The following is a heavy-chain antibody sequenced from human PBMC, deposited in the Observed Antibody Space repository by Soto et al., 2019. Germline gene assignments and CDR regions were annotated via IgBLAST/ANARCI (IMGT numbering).Heavy chain of an antibody. CDR1: GFTFSSYG. V-gene: IGHV3-33*01. CDR2: IWYDGSNK. CDR3: ARDQANYDILTGSHDY. D-gene: IGHD3-9*01. J-gene: IGHJ4*02. Sequence: QVQLVESGGGVVQPGRSLRLSCAASGFTFSSYGMHWVRQAPGKGLEWVAVIWYDGSNKYYADSVKGLFTISRDNSKNALYLQMNSLRAEDTAVYYCARDQANYDILTGSHDYWGQGTLVTVSS.